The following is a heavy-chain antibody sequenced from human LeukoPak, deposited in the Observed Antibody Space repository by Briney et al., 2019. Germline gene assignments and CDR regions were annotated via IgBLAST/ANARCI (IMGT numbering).Heavy chain of an antibody. CDR3: AREGGYDILTGYQDY. CDR2: INPNNGDT. J-gene: IGHJ4*02. Sequence: ASVKVSCKASGYIFTTYFIHWVRQAPGQGLEWMGWINPNNGDTNYVQKFQGRVTMTRDTSISTAYKELTRLRSDDTAVYYCAREGGYDILTGYQDYWGQGTLVTVSS. V-gene: IGHV1-2*02. D-gene: IGHD3-9*01. CDR1: GYIFTTYF.